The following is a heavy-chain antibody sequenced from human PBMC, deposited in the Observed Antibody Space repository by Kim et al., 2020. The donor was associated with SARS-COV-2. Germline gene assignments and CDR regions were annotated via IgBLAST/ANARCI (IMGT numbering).Heavy chain of an antibody. CDR1: GGSISSSSYY. CDR2: IYYSGST. CDR3: ARHLEPYYYGSGSYFDY. J-gene: IGHJ4*02. V-gene: IGHV4-39*01. Sequence: SETLSLTCTVSGGSISSSSYYWGWIRQPPGKGLEWIGSIYYSGSTYYNPSLKSRVTISVDTSKNQFSLKLSSVTAADTAVYYCARHLEPYYYGSGSYFDYWGQGTLVTVSS. D-gene: IGHD3-10*01.